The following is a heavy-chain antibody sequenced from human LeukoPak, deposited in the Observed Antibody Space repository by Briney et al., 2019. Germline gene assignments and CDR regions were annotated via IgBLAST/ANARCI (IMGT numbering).Heavy chain of an antibody. CDR1: GFSFSNYA. Sequence: GGSLRLSCAASGFSFSNYAMSWVRQAPGKGLEWVSAISGSGYDTYYADSVKDRFTISRDNSKNTLFLQMSSLRAEDTAVYFCVKWADDIVMVEAATAFFDYWGRGTLVTVAS. D-gene: IGHD2-15*01. J-gene: IGHJ4*02. CDR2: ISGSGYDT. CDR3: VKWADDIVMVEAATAFFDY. V-gene: IGHV3-23*01.